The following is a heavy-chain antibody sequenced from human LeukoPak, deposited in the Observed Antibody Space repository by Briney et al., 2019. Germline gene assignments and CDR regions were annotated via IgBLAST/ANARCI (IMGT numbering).Heavy chain of an antibody. CDR1: GDSVSSNSAA. CDR2: TYYRSKWYT. J-gene: IGHJ4*02. CDR3: ARSTGPIDY. D-gene: IGHD1-1*01. Sequence: SQTPSLTCAISGDSVSSNSAAWNWIRQSPSRGLEWLGRTYYRSKWYTYYAVSVKSRISTNRDTSKNQISLQLNSVTPEDTAVYYCARSTGPIDYWGQGTLVTVSS. V-gene: IGHV6-1*01.